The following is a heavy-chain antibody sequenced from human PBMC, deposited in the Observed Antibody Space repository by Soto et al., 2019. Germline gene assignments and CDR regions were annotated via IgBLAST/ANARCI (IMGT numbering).Heavy chain of an antibody. D-gene: IGHD3-9*01. V-gene: IGHV3-21*01. CDR1: GFPFDDYG. J-gene: IGHJ4*02. Sequence: PGGSLRLSCAASGFPFDDYGMTWVRQAPGKGLEWVSSISSSSSYIYYADSVKGRFTISRDNAKNSLYLQMNSLRAEDTAVYYCARDRFNYDILTGPSDYWGQGTLVTVSS. CDR2: ISSSSSYI. CDR3: ARDRFNYDILTGPSDY.